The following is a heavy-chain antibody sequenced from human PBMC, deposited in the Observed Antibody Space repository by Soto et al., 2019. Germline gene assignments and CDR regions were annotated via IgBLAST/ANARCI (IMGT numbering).Heavy chain of an antibody. CDR3: ANNKYYFDSSGNYRLGGLYGMDV. J-gene: IGHJ6*02. CDR1: GDTFRSYV. V-gene: IGHV1-69*01. CDR2: FIPLFDAA. Sequence: QVQLVQSGAEVKNPGSSVKVSCKASGDTFRSYVVSWVRQAPGQGLEWMGGFIPLFDAAKYAQKFQGRVAISADGSTNTAYMELSSLRSEDTAVYYCANNKYYFDSSGNYRLGGLYGMDVWGQGTTVTVSS. D-gene: IGHD3-22*01.